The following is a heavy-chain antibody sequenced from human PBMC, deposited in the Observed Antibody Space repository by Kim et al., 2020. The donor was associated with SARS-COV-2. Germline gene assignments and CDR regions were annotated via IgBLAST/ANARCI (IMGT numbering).Heavy chain of an antibody. V-gene: IGHV3-23*01. D-gene: IGHD1-26*01. Sequence: GGSLRLSCATSGFTFRSYGMSWVRQAPGKGLEWISGITGSAGGTYYADSVKGRFTISRDNSKATLYLQMNSLRVEDTAVYSCAKSLSGRSWAVFDFSGQG. CDR3: AKSLSGRSWAVFDF. CDR1: GFTFRSYG. CDR2: ITGSAGGT. J-gene: IGHJ3*01.